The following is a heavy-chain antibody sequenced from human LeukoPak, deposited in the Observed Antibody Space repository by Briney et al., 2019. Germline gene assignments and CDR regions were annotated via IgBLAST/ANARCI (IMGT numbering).Heavy chain of an antibody. V-gene: IGHV3-23*01. CDR1: GFTFSSYA. J-gene: IGHJ4*02. Sequence: GGSLRLSCAASGFTFSSYAMSWVRQAPGKGLEWVSGISGSGDSTYYADSLKGRFTISRDNSKNTLYLQMNSLRVEDSAVYYCAKTGNYNWNGFDYWGQGTLVTVSS. CDR3: AKTGNYNWNGFDY. D-gene: IGHD1-20*01. CDR2: ISGSGDST.